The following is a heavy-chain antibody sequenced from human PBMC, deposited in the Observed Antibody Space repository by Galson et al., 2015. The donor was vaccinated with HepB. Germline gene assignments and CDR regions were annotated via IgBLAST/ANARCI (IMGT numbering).Heavy chain of an antibody. CDR1: GFPFSDYY. CDR2: IDTGGTTI. D-gene: IGHD3-3*01. V-gene: IGHV3-11*01. Sequence: SLRLSCAASGFPFSDYYTSWIRQAPGKGLEWVSYIDTGGTTIYYADSVKGRFTISRDTARNPLYLQVNSLRADDTAVYYCARGRGYGRTVKKNYYFYMDVWGKGTTVTVSS. J-gene: IGHJ6*03. CDR3: ARGRGYGRTVKKNYYFYMDV.